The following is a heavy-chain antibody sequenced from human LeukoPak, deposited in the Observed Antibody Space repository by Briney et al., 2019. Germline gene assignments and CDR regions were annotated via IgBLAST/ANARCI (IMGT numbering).Heavy chain of an antibody. Sequence: GGSLRLSCAASGFTFSIYAMNWVRQAPGKGLEWVSSISANGGETHYADSVKGRFTISRDNSRNTLYLQINNPRVEDTAVYYCAKRYYDFPLDYWGQGTLVTVSS. D-gene: IGHD3-3*01. V-gene: IGHV3-23*01. J-gene: IGHJ4*02. CDR1: GFTFSIYA. CDR3: AKRYYDFPLDY. CDR2: ISANGGET.